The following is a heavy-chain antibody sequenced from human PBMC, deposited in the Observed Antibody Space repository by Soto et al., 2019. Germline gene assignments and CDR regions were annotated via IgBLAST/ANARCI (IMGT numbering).Heavy chain of an antibody. CDR1: GVSIDNFF. CDR3: ARDRGGITVSSKPLGEWFDP. J-gene: IGHJ5*02. Sequence: QVQLQESGPGLLRPSETLSLTCTVSGVSIDNFFWSWIRQTPGKGLEWIGYESQGGAAAYMSEGETTRYNHDLESRATISLDLPNNQFSLKLTSVTAADTAVYYCARDRGGITVSSKPLGEWFDPWCQGTLVTVSS. V-gene: IGHV4-59*01. D-gene: IGHD3-16*01. CDR2: ESQGGAAAYMSEGETT.